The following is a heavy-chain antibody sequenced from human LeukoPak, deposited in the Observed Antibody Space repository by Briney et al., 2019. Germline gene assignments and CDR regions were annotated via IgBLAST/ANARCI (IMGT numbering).Heavy chain of an antibody. V-gene: IGHV3-21*06. CDR2: ISSNSSSM. D-gene: IGHD6-13*01. Sequence: GGSLRLSCAASGFTFSTFSMNWVPQAPGKGLEWVSSISSNSSSMYFADSVKGRFTISRDNAKNSLYLQMNSLRAEDTAVYYCAKSSLSYWYFDLWGRGILVTVSS. CDR1: GFTFSTFS. CDR3: AKSSLSYWYFDL. J-gene: IGHJ2*01.